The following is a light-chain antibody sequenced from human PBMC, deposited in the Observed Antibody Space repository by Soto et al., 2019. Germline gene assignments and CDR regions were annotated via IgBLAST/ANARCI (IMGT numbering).Light chain of an antibody. CDR1: HSVSSSY. CDR3: QQYDSSPRT. Sequence: EIVLTQSPGTLSLSPGERATLSCRASHSVSSSYLAWYQQKPGQAPSLLIYGASNRATGIPDRFSSSGSGTDFTLTISRLEPEDFAVYYCQQYDSSPRTFGQGTKVEI. J-gene: IGKJ1*01. CDR2: GAS. V-gene: IGKV3-20*01.